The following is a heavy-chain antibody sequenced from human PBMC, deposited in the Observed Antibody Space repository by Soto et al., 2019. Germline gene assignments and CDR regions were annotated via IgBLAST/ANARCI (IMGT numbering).Heavy chain of an antibody. J-gene: IGHJ5*02. V-gene: IGHV4-38-2*01. D-gene: IGHD3-10*01. Sequence: PGTLSLTCAVSGYSISTDSYWGWIRQPPGKGLEGIGNIYHSGSAYYNPSLKSRVIISIDTSKNQFSLKLSSVTAADTAVYYCARSNYSGSGNYYFDWFGPWGQGTLVTVSS. CDR3: ARSNYSGSGNYYFDWFGP. CDR2: IYHSGSA. CDR1: GYSISTDSY.